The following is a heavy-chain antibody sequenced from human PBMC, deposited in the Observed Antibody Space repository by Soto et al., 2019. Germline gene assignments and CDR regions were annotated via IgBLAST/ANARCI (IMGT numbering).Heavy chain of an antibody. CDR3: ASSPRGYCSSTSCRDVGNYYGMDV. Sequence: GESLKISCKGSGYSFTSYWISWVRQMPGKGLEWMGRIDPSDSYTNYSPSFQGHVTISADKSISTAYLQWSSLKASDTAMYYCASSPRGYCSSTSCRDVGNYYGMDVWGLGTTVTVS. J-gene: IGHJ6*02. CDR1: GYSFTSYW. CDR2: IDPSDSYT. V-gene: IGHV5-10-1*01. D-gene: IGHD2-2*01.